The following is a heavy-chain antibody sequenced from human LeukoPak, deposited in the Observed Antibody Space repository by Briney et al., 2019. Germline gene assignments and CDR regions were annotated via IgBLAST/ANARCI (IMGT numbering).Heavy chain of an antibody. D-gene: IGHD6-19*01. V-gene: IGHV4-30-4*01. CDR1: GGSISSGDYY. Sequence: SETLSLTCTVSGGSISSGDYYWSWIRQPPGKGLEWIGYIYYSGSTYYNPSLKSRVTISVDTSKNQFSLKLSSVTAADTAVYCCARDESSGWYRHGMDVWGQGTTVTVSS. CDR3: ARDESSGWYRHGMDV. CDR2: IYYSGST. J-gene: IGHJ6*02.